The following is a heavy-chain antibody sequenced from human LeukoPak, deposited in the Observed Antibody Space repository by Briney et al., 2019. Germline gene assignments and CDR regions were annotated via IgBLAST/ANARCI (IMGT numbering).Heavy chain of an antibody. D-gene: IGHD3-10*01. J-gene: IGHJ4*02. V-gene: IGHV4-34*01. CDR3: ARGGPGEVDYYGNRLETPFDY. CDR2: INHSGST. CDR1: GGSFSGYY. Sequence: PSETLSLTCAVYGGSFSGYYWSWIRQPPGKGLEWIGEINHSGSTNYNPSLKSRVTISVDTSKNQFSLKLSSVTAADTAVYYCARGGPGEVDYYGNRLETPFDYWGQGTLVTVSS.